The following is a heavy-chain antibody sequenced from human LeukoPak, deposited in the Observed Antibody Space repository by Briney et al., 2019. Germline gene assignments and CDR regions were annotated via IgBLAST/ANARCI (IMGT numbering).Heavy chain of an antibody. CDR1: GGSISSYY. Sequence: SETLSLTCTVSGGSISSYYWSWIRQPPGKGLEWIACISYSGSTKYNPSLKSRVTISVDTSKNQLSLKLSSVTAADTAVYYCARLMYYYDSSGYDWGQGTLVTVSS. CDR3: ARLMYYYDSSGYD. V-gene: IGHV4-59*01. J-gene: IGHJ4*02. D-gene: IGHD3-22*01. CDR2: ISYSGST.